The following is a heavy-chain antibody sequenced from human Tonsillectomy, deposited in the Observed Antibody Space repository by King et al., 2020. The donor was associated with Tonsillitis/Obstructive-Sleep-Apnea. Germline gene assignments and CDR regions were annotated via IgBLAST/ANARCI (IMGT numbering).Heavy chain of an antibody. D-gene: IGHD3-22*01. CDR1: GFTFSSYW. V-gene: IGHV3-7*03. J-gene: IGHJ6*02. Sequence: VQLVESGGGLVQPGGSLRLSCAASGFTFSSYWMSWVRQAPGKGLEWVANIKQDGSETYYVDSVKGRFTISRDNAKSSLYLQMNSLRAEDTAVYYCAREFNYYESSGYFRVYGMDVWGQGTTVTVSS. CDR3: AREFNYYESSGYFRVYGMDV. CDR2: IKQDGSET.